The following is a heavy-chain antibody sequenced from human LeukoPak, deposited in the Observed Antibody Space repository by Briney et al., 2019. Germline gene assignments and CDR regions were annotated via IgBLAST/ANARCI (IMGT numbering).Heavy chain of an antibody. CDR1: GYTLTELS. V-gene: IGHV1-24*01. J-gene: IGHJ4*02. D-gene: IGHD3-10*01. CDR3: ATEYKGSMVRGVMGHHNY. CDR2: FDPEDGET. Sequence: RASVKVSCKVSGYTLTELSMHWVRQAPGKGLEWMGGFDPEDGETIYAQKFQGRVTMTEDTSTDTAYMELSSLRSEDTAVYYCATEYKGSMVRGVMGHHNYWGQGTLVTVSS.